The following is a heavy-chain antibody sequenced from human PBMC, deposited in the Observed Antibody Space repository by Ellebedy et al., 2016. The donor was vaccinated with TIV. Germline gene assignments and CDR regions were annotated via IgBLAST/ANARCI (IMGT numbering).Heavy chain of an antibody. CDR2: TNPNSGGT. CDR3: ARGCSSTSCSGDYYYGMTV. Sequence: ASVKVSCKASGYTFTGYYMHWVRQAPGQGLEWMGWTNPNSGGTNYAQKFRGRVTITRDTSITTAYMELSRLRSDDTAMYYCARGCSSTSCSGDYYYGMTVWGQGTTVTVSS. CDR1: GYTFTGYY. V-gene: IGHV1-2*02. D-gene: IGHD2-2*01. J-gene: IGHJ6*02.